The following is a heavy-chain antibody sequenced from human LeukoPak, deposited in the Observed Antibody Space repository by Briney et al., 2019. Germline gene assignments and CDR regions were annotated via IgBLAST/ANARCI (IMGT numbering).Heavy chain of an antibody. CDR1: GGSFSGYY. CDR3: AKTISSGWS. CDR2: INHSGST. J-gene: IGHJ4*02. Sequence: SETLSLTCAVYGGSFSGYYWSWIRQTPGKGLEWIGEINHSGSTNYNPSLKSRVTISVDTSKNQFSLKLSSVTAADTAVYYCAKTISSGWSWGQGTLVTVSS. V-gene: IGHV4-34*01. D-gene: IGHD6-19*01.